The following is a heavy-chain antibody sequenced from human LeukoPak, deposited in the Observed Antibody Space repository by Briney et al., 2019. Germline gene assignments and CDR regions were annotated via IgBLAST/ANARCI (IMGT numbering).Heavy chain of an antibody. CDR1: GYTFTSYD. CDR2: MNPNSGNT. Sequence: ASVKVSCRASGYTFTSYDINWVRQATGQGLEWMGWMNPNSGNTGYAQKFQGRVTMTRNTSISTAYMELSSLRSEDTAVYYCARGHRVVVPAARPYYYYMDVWGKGTTVTVSS. D-gene: IGHD2-2*01. CDR3: ARGHRVVVPAARPYYYYMDV. V-gene: IGHV1-8*01. J-gene: IGHJ6*03.